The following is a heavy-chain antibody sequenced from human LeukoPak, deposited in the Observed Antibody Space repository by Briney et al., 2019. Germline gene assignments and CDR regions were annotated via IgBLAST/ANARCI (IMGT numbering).Heavy chain of an antibody. D-gene: IGHD6-13*01. Sequence: GGSLRLSCAASGFTFSSYWMNWARQAPGKGLEWVASINHNGNVNYYVDSVEGRFTISRDNAKNSLYLQMNSLRAENTAVYYCVRDNPRQQGFAYWGQGTLVTVSS. J-gene: IGHJ4*02. CDR3: VRDNPRQQGFAY. V-gene: IGHV3-7*03. CDR1: GFTFSSYW. CDR2: INHNGNVN.